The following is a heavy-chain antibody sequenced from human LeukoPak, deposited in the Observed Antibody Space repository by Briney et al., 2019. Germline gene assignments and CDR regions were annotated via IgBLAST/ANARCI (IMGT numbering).Heavy chain of an antibody. V-gene: IGHV3-33*08. Sequence: GGSLSLSCAASGFTFSSYGMHWVRQAPGKGLEWVAVIWYDGSNKYYADSVKGRFTISRDNSKNTLYLQMNSLRAEDTAVYYCARGGNSANWFDPWGQGTLVTVSS. CDR1: GFTFSSYG. CDR2: IWYDGSNK. CDR3: ARGGNSANWFDP. J-gene: IGHJ5*02. D-gene: IGHD4-23*01.